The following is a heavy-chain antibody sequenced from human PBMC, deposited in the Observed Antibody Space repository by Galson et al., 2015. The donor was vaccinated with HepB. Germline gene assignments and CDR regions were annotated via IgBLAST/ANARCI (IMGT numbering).Heavy chain of an antibody. J-gene: IGHJ3*02. D-gene: IGHD3-10*02. CDR2: ISSSSNSI. Sequence: SLRLSCAVSGFNFSSYSMNWVRQAPGKGLEWISHISSSSNSIYYGDSVKGRFTVSRENAKNSLYLQMNSLRDEDTAVFYCARGTILSSYGAFDIWGQGTKVIVSS. CDR1: GFNFSSYS. CDR3: ARGTILSSYGAFDI. V-gene: IGHV3-48*02.